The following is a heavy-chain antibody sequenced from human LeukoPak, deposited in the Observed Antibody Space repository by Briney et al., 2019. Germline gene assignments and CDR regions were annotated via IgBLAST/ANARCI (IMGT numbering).Heavy chain of an antibody. D-gene: IGHD6-19*01. J-gene: IGHJ4*02. Sequence: PGSSLRLSCAASGFTFSNYGMHWVRQAPGKGLEWVAVIPYDGFNPYYADSVKGRFTISRDNSKNTLWLQMNSLRAEDTAVYYCAKVKEMYSSGSYYFDYWGQGTLVTVSS. CDR3: AKVKEMYSSGSYYFDY. CDR2: IPYDGFNP. V-gene: IGHV3-30*18. CDR1: GFTFSNYG.